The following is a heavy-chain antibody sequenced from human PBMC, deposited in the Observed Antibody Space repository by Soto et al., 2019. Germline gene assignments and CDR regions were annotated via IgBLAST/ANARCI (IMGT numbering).Heavy chain of an antibody. V-gene: IGHV3-33*01. Sequence: QVQLVESGGGVVQPGRSLRLSCAASGFTFSSYGMHWVRQAPGKGLEWVAVIWYDGSNKYYADSVKGRFTISRDNSKNTLYLQMNSLRAEDTAVYYCARETSGYSSSWYRGYFDYWGQGTLVTVSS. CDR2: IWYDGSNK. CDR3: ARETSGYSSSWYRGYFDY. CDR1: GFTFSSYG. D-gene: IGHD6-13*01. J-gene: IGHJ4*02.